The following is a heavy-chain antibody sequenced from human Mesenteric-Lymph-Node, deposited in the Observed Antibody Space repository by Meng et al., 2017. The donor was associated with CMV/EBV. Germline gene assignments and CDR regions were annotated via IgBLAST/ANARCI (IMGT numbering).Heavy chain of an antibody. D-gene: IGHD3-3*01. CDR1: FSSYA. CDR2: ISGSGGST. V-gene: IGHV3-23*01. CDR3: AKDTGNHDFWSGYYTVDY. Sequence: FSSYAMSWVRQAPGKGLEWVSTISGSGGSTYYADSVKGRFTISRDNSKNTLYLQMNSLRAEDTAAYYCAKDTGNHDFWSGYYTVDYWGQGTLVTVSS. J-gene: IGHJ4*02.